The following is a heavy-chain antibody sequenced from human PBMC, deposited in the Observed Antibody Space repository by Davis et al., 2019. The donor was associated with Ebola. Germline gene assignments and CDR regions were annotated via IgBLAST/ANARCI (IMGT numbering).Heavy chain of an antibody. Sequence: PSETLSLTCTVSGGSISSYYWSWIRQPPGKGLEWIGYIYYSGSTNYNPSLKSRVTISVDTSKNQFSLKLSSVTAADTAVYYCARLSLQSRWGQGTLVTVSS. V-gene: IGHV4-59*08. D-gene: IGHD5-24*01. CDR1: GGSISSYY. CDR2: IYYSGST. J-gene: IGHJ4*02. CDR3: ARLSLQSR.